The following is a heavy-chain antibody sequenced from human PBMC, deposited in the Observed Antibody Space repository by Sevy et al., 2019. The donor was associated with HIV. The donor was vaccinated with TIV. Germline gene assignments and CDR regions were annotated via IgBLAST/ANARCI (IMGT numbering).Heavy chain of an antibody. Sequence: SETLSLTCTVSGGSISSYYWSWIRQPAGKGLEWIGRIYTSGSTNYNPSLKSRVTMSVDTSKNQFSLKLSSVTAADTAVHYCARDTTRPPHYYDSSGYLRHDAFDIWGQGTMVTVSS. CDR1: GGSISSYY. D-gene: IGHD3-22*01. CDR2: IYTSGST. CDR3: ARDTTRPPHYYDSSGYLRHDAFDI. V-gene: IGHV4-4*07. J-gene: IGHJ3*02.